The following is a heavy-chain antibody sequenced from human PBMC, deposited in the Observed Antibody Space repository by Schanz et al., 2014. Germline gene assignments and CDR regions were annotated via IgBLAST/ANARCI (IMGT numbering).Heavy chain of an antibody. Sequence: QAQLMESGGGVVQPGTSLILSCSVSGFSLNTYGIHWFRQPAGKGLEWVAVIWNNGVTKYYADSVRGRFTISRDRFQNTLYLRMSSLRAEDTAVYYGARTRFDYGEVDYWGQGTLVTVSS. D-gene: IGHD4-17*01. CDR1: GFSLNTYG. V-gene: IGHV3-33*01. CDR3: ARTRFDYGEVDY. J-gene: IGHJ4*02. CDR2: IWNNGVTK.